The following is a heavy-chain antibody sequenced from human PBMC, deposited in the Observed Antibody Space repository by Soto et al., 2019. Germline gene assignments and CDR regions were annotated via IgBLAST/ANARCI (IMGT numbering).Heavy chain of an antibody. D-gene: IGHD1-1*01. Sequence: QVHLVQSGAEVKKPGASVKVSCQGSGYAFTTYGITWVRQAPGQGLEWMGWISAHNGTTNYAQKLQGRGTVTRDTSTSTAYMELRSLRYDATAVYYCARGRYGDYWGQGALVTVSS. J-gene: IGHJ4*02. CDR3: ARGRYGDY. CDR2: ISAHNGTT. V-gene: IGHV1-18*01. CDR1: GYAFTTYG.